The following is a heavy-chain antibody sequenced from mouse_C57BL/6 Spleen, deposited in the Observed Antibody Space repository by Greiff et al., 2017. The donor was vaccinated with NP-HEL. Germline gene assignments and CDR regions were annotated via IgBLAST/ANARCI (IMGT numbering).Heavy chain of an antibody. J-gene: IGHJ4*01. D-gene: IGHD4-1*01. CDR2: IWSGGST. CDR1: GFSFTSYG. Sequence: QVQLQQSGPGLVQPSPSLSITCTVSGFSFTSYGVHWVRQPPGKGLEWLGVIWSGGSTAYIAAFISRLSLSKDNSKSQVFIKMNSLEADDTAIYYCAKNWDGAMDDRGQGTSVTVAT. V-gene: IGHV2-4*01. CDR3: AKNWDGAMDD.